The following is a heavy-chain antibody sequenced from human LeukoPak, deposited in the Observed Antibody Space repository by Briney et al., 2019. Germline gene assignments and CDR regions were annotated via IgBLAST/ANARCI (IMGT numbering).Heavy chain of an antibody. J-gene: IGHJ4*02. V-gene: IGHV3-49*04. Sequence: GGSLRLPCTASGFTFGDYAMSWVRQAPGKGLEWVGFIRSKAYGGTTEYAASVKGRFTISRDDSKSIAYQQMNSLKTEDTAVYYCTRDRGEMATYDYWGQGTLVTVSS. CDR2: IRSKAYGGTT. D-gene: IGHD5-24*01. CDR3: TRDRGEMATYDY. CDR1: GFTFGDYA.